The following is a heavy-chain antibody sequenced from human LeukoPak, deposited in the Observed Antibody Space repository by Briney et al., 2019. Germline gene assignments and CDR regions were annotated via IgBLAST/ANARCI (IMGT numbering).Heavy chain of an antibody. CDR2: ISAYNGNT. CDR1: GYTFTSYG. V-gene: IGHV1-18*01. J-gene: IGHJ6*03. D-gene: IGHD2-2*01. CDR3: VRDAIGVVVPAAIPTRRHNYYYMDV. Sequence: GASVKVSCKASGYTFTSYGISWVRQAPGQGLEWMGWISAYNGNTNYAQKLQGRVTMTTDTSTSTAYMELRSLRSDDTAVYYCVRDAIGVVVPAAIPTRRHNYYYMDVWGKGTTVTVSS.